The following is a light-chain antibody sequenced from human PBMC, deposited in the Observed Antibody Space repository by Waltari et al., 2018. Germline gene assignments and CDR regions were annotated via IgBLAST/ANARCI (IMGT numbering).Light chain of an antibody. CDR1: QSISSW. V-gene: IGKV1-5*03. CDR3: QQYNSYSLT. Sequence: DIQMTQSPSTLSASVGDRVTITCRASQSISSWLAWYQQKPGKAPTLLIYKASSFESGVPSRFSGSGSGTEFTLTISSLQPDDFATYYCQQYNSYSLTFGPGTKVDIK. CDR2: KAS. J-gene: IGKJ3*01.